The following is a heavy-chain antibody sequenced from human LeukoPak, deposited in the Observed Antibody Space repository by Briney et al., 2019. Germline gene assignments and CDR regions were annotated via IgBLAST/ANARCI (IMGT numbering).Heavy chain of an antibody. CDR2: INPNSGDT. CDR3: SSDHGYSGYLDAFDV. J-gene: IGHJ3*01. D-gene: IGHD5-12*01. CDR1: GYTFTGYY. V-gene: IGHV1-2*02. Sequence: ASVKVSCKASGYTFTGYYMHWIRQAPGQGLEWMGWINPNSGDTIHAQRFQGRVTMTRDTSLSTAYMELSSVRSYHTAVSYSSSDHGYSGYLDAFDVWGQGTMVTVSS.